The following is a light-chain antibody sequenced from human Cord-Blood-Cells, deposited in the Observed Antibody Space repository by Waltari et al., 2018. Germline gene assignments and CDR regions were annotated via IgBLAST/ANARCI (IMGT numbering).Light chain of an antibody. CDR2: DVS. CDR1: SSDVGGYNS. CDR3: SSYTSSSTVV. V-gene: IGLV2-14*01. Sequence: QSALTQPASVSGSPGQSFTISCTGTSSDVGGYNSVSWYQQHPGKAPKLMIYDVSNRPSGVSNRFSGSKSGNTASLTISGLQAEDEADYYCSSYTSSSTVVFGGGTKLTVL. J-gene: IGLJ2*01.